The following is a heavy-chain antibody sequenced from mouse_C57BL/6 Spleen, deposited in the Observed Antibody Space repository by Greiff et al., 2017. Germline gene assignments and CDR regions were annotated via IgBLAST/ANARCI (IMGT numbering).Heavy chain of an antibody. CDR2: IYPRSGNT. CDR3: ARSRTTGVATPYFDY. D-gene: IGHD1-1*01. CDR1: GYTFTSYG. V-gene: IGHV1-81*01. Sequence: QVQLQQSGAELARPGASVKLSCKASGYTFTSYGISWVKQRTGQGLEWIGEIYPRSGNTYYNEKFKGKATLTADKSSSTAYMELRSLTSEDSAVYVSARSRTTGVATPYFDYWGQGTTLTVAS. J-gene: IGHJ2*01.